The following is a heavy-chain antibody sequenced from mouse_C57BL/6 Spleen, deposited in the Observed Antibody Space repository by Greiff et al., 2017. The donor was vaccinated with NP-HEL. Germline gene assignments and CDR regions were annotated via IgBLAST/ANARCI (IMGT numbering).Heavy chain of an antibody. V-gene: IGHV1-82*01. J-gene: IGHJ1*03. CDR2: IYPGDGDT. CDR1: GYAFSSSW. CDR3: ARGGLLPPGYFDV. Sequence: VQLQQSGPELVKPGASVKISCKASGYAFSSSWMNWVKQRPGKGLEWIGRIYPGDGDTNYNGKFKGKATLTADKSSSTAYMLLSSLTSEDSAVYVCARGGLLPPGYFDVWGTGTTVTVSS. D-gene: IGHD2-3*01.